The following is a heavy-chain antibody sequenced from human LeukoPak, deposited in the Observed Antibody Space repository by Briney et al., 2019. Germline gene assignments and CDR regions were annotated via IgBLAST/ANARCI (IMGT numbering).Heavy chain of an antibody. CDR3: ARTVEMATVCNWFDP. V-gene: IGHV1-18*01. CDR2: ISAYNGNT. J-gene: IGHJ5*02. Sequence: GASVKVSCKASGYTFTSYGISWVRQAPGQGLEWMGWISAYNGNTNYAQKLQGRVTMTTDTSTSTAYMELRSLRSDDTAVYYCARTVEMATVCNWFDPWGQGTLVTVSS. D-gene: IGHD5-24*01. CDR1: GYTFTSYG.